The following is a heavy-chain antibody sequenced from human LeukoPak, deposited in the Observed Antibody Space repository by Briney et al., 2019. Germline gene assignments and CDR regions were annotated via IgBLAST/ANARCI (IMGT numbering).Heavy chain of an antibody. CDR1: GFTFSDYY. J-gene: IGHJ4*02. CDR2: ISSSSSYT. V-gene: IGHV3-11*06. CDR3: ARDRVCSGGSCYSGFDY. D-gene: IGHD2-15*01. Sequence: KPGGSLRLSCAASGFTFSDYYMSWIGQAPGKGLEWVSYISSSSSYTNYADSVKGRFTISRDNAKNSLYLQMNSLRAEDTAVYYCARDRVCSGGSCYSGFDYWGQGTLVTVSS.